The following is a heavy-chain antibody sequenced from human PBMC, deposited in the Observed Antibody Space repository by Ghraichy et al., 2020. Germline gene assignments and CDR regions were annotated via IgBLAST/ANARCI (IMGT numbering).Heavy chain of an antibody. D-gene: IGHD3-10*01. Sequence: SETLSLTCTVSGGSISSSSYYWGWIRQPPGKGLEWIGSIYYSGSTYYNPSLKSRVTISVDTSKNQFSLKLSSVTAADTAVYYCARQRYYGSGKVYYYYYYGMDVWGQGTTVTVSS. CDR2: IYYSGST. V-gene: IGHV4-39*01. J-gene: IGHJ6*02. CDR3: ARQRYYGSGKVYYYYYYGMDV. CDR1: GGSISSSSYY.